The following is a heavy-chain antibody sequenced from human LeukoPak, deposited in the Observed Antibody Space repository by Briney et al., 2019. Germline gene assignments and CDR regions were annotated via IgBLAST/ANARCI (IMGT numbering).Heavy chain of an antibody. Sequence: GASVKVSCKVSGYTLTELSMHWVRQAPGQGLEWMGWINPNSGGTNYAQKFQGRVTMTRDTSISTAYMELSRLRSDDTAVYYCARGSWPYYYDSSGYAPGSHWGQGTLVTVSS. J-gene: IGHJ4*02. CDR2: INPNSGGT. V-gene: IGHV1-2*02. CDR3: ARGSWPYYYDSSGYAPGSH. D-gene: IGHD3-22*01. CDR1: GYTLTELS.